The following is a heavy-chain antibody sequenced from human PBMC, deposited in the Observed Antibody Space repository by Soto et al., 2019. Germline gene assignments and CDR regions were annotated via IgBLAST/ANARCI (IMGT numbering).Heavy chain of an antibody. J-gene: IGHJ4*02. Sequence: GGSLRLSCEASGFTFSSYSMNWVRQAPGKGLEWVSSISSSPSYIYYADSVKGRFTISRDNAKNSLYLQMNSLRAEDTAVYSCARAFTTVVGYFDYWGQGTLVTVSS. CDR3: ARAFTTVVGYFDY. CDR1: GFTFSSYS. CDR2: ISSSPSYI. D-gene: IGHD3-10*01. V-gene: IGHV3-21*01.